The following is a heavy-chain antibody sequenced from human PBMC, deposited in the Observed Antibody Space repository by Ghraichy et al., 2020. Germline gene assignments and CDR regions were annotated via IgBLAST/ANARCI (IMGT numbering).Heavy chain of an antibody. J-gene: IGHJ4*02. CDR2: IHSRGVI. Sequence: SQTLSLTCTVSDDSITSYYWSWIRLSPGKGLERSGYIHSRGVIKYSPALKSRVIISIDPPKKQLSLNLTPVTAADPATYFCARDPAGDYGVWGRGTRVVVSS. CDR3: ARDPAGDYGV. V-gene: IGHV4-4*08. CDR1: DDSITSYY. D-gene: IGHD4-17*01.